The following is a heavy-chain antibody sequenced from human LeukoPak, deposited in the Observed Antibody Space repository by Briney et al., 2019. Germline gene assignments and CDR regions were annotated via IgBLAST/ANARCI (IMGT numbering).Heavy chain of an antibody. CDR2: INDNGGTT. Sequence: PGGSLRLSCVASGITFRTYAMSWVRQTPGKGLEWISFINDNGGTTNYADSVKGRFTISRDNSKNTLYLQMNTLRDDDTAVYYCANWAGGKTHRGRWNGPFDYWGQGTLVTVSS. D-gene: IGHD1-1*01. J-gene: IGHJ4*02. CDR3: ANWAGGKTHRGRWNGPFDY. CDR1: GITFRTYA. V-gene: IGHV3-23*01.